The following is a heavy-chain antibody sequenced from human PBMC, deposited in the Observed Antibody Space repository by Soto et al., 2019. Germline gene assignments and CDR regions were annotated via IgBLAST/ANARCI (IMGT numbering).Heavy chain of an antibody. J-gene: IGHJ1*01. Sequence: GASVKVSCKASGYTFTGYYMHWVRQAPGQGLEWMGWINPNSGGTNYAQKFQGWVTMTRDTSISTAYMELSRLRSDDTAVYYCARGSYDYVWGSYRQGYFQHWGQGTLVTVSS. CDR1: GYTFTGYY. V-gene: IGHV1-2*04. CDR2: INPNSGGT. CDR3: ARGSYDYVWGSYRQGYFQH. D-gene: IGHD3-16*02.